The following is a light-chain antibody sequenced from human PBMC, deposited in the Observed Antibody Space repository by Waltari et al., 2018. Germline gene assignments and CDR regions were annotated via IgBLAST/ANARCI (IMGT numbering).Light chain of an antibody. V-gene: IGKV4-1*01. Sequence: DIVMTQSPDSLAVSLGERATINSTSSQSVLDNSNNKNYLAWYQQRPGQPPKLLIYWASTRESGVPNRFSGSGSGTDFTLTISSLQAEDVAVYYCQQYPFTFGPGTKVDLK. CDR2: WAS. J-gene: IGKJ3*01. CDR1: QSVLDNSNNKNY. CDR3: QQYPFT.